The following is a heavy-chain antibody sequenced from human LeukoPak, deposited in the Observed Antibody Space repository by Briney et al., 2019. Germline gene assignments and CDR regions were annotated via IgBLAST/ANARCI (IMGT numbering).Heavy chain of an antibody. V-gene: IGHV3-30*18. Sequence: PGRSLRLSCAASGFTFSTFGIHWVRQAPGKGLEWVAAISPDGNNEYYTDSVKGRFTISRDNSKNMIYLQMYSLRGEDSAVYYCAKVNNYDDYWGQGTLVTVSS. CDR2: ISPDGNNE. CDR1: GFTFSTFG. CDR3: AKVNNYDDY. J-gene: IGHJ4*02. D-gene: IGHD1/OR15-1a*01.